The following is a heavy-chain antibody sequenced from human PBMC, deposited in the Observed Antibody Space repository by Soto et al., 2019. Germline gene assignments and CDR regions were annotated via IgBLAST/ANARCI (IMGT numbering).Heavy chain of an antibody. D-gene: IGHD3-10*01. CDR3: ARELLWFGIKEKNYIDV. J-gene: IGHJ6*03. CDR2: IKQDGSEK. Sequence: GGSLRLSCAASGFTFSSYWMSWVRQAPGKGLEWVANIKQDGSEKYYVDSVKGRFTISRDNAKNSLYLQMNSLRAEDTAVYYCARELLWFGIKEKNYIDVRAKVTTVTGSS. V-gene: IGHV3-7*01. CDR1: GFTFSSYW.